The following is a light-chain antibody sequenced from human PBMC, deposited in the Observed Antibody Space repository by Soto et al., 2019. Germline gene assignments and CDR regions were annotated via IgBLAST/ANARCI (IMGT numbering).Light chain of an antibody. CDR1: QSISTH. CDR2: HAS. Sequence: DIQMTQSPSTLSASVGDRVTITCRASQSISTHLAWYQQKPGKAPKLLIYHASTLESGVPSRFSGSGSGTEFTLTISSLQPDDFATYYCQQYNSYSFGQGNKVDIK. J-gene: IGKJ1*01. V-gene: IGKV1-5*01. CDR3: QQYNSYS.